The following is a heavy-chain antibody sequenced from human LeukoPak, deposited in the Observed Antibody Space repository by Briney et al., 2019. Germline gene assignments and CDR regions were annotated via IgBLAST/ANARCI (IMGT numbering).Heavy chain of an antibody. CDR3: ANNWNADF. J-gene: IGHJ4*02. Sequence: GGSLRLSCSASGFTFSTYAMIWVRQAPGKRLECVSTISNSGGRTFYADSVKGRFTISRDNSKNTLYLQMNSLRAEDTAVYYCANNWNADFWGQGTLVAVSS. V-gene: IGHV3-23*01. D-gene: IGHD1-1*01. CDR2: ISNSGGRT. CDR1: GFTFSTYA.